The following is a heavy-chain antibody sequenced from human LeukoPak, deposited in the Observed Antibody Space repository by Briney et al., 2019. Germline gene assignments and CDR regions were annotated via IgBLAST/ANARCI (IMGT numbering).Heavy chain of an antibody. Sequence: GGSLRLSCSASGFNFSRYTMHWVRQAPGKGLEYVSAMSSNGGSTYYADSVKGRFTISRDNSKNTLYLQMSSLIAEDTAVYYCVKEEYYYDSSGYLYYYYYGMDVWGQGTTVTVSS. J-gene: IGHJ6*02. CDR1: GFNFSRYT. CDR2: MSSNGGST. D-gene: IGHD3-22*01. CDR3: VKEEYYYDSSGYLYYYYYGMDV. V-gene: IGHV3-64D*09.